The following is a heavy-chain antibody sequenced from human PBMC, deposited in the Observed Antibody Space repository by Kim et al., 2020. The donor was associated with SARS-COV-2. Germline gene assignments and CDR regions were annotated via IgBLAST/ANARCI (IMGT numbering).Heavy chain of an antibody. J-gene: IGHJ6*02. V-gene: IGHV4-34*01. D-gene: IGHD6-19*01. Sequence: SRVTISVDTSKNQFSLKLSSVTAADTAVYYCAKYSSGWYEGDYYYYGMDVWGQGTTVTVSS. CDR3: AKYSSGWYEGDYYYYGMDV.